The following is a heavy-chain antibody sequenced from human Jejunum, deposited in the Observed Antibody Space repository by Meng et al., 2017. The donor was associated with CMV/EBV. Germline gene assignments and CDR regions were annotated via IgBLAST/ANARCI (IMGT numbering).Heavy chain of an antibody. D-gene: IGHD1-26*01. V-gene: IGHV4-39*07. Sequence: SSSHYWGWIRQPPGRGLEWIGSVYYSGHTYYNPSLKSRVTISVDTSKNQFSLKVSSVTAADTAMYYCARASAGPQLPHYYGMDVWGQGTTVTVSS. J-gene: IGHJ6*02. CDR1: SSSHY. CDR3: ARASAGPQLPHYYGMDV. CDR2: VYYSGHT.